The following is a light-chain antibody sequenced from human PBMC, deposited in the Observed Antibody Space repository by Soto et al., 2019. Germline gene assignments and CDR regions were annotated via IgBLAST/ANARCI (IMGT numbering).Light chain of an antibody. Sequence: DIQLTQSPSFLSASVGDRVSVTWRVSQGISSYVAWYQQKPGKAPKLLIYAASSLQSGVPSRFSGSGSGTDFTLTISSLQPEDFATYYCQQSYSTPTWTFGQGTKVDIK. CDR1: QGISSY. V-gene: IGKV1-39*01. J-gene: IGKJ1*01. CDR3: QQSYSTPTWT. CDR2: AAS.